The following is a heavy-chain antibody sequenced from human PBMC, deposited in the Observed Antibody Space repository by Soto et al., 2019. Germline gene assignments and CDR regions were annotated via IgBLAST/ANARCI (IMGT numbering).Heavy chain of an antibody. V-gene: IGHV1-69*12. CDR1: GGTFSSYA. J-gene: IGHJ6*02. CDR2: IIPIFGTA. CDR3: ARHVPAAGYYYGMDV. Sequence: QVQLVQSGAEVKKPGSSVKVSCKASGGTFSSYAISWVRQAPGQGLEWMGGIIPIFGTANYAQKFQGRVTNTADESPSTASMELSSLRSEDTAVYYCARHVPAAGYYYGMDVWGQGTTVTVSS. D-gene: IGHD2-2*01.